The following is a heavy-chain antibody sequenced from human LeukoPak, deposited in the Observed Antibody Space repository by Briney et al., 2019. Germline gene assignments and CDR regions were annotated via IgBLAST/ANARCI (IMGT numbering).Heavy chain of an antibody. Sequence: GGSLRLSCAASGFTFSNYAMSWVRQAPGKGLEWVSAISGSGGSTYYADSVKGRFTISRDNSKNTLYLQMNSLRAEDTAVYYCAKDSSSWSYYMDVWGKGTTVTVSS. D-gene: IGHD6-13*01. J-gene: IGHJ6*03. CDR1: GFTFSNYA. CDR3: AKDSSSWSYYMDV. V-gene: IGHV3-23*01. CDR2: ISGSGGST.